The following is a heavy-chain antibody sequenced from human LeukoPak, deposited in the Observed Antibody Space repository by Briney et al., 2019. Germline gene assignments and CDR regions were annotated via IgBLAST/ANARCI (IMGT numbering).Heavy chain of an antibody. CDR3: ARVFVGYYESRAKSAFDL. V-gene: IGHV1-2*02. J-gene: IGHJ3*01. CDR1: EYRFSDSY. D-gene: IGHD3-22*01. Sequence: AASVTVSCKASEYRFSDSYLHWVRQAPGQGLEWMGWINPNTGGIKYAQKFQGRITLTTDTSIDTAYMDLNRLRSDDTAVYYCARVFVGYYESRAKSAFDLWGLGTMVTVSS. CDR2: INPNTGGI.